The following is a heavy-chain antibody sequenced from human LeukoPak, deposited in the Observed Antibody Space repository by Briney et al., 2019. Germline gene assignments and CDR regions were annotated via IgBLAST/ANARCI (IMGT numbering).Heavy chain of an antibody. CDR2: IWSDGSQK. J-gene: IGHJ4*02. CDR1: GFSFKNHG. D-gene: IGHD3-9*01. V-gene: IGHV3-33*07. CDR3: ARDLSYGSLDC. Sequence: GGSLRLSCAASGFSFKNHGFYWVRQAPGKGLEWVAIIWSDGSQKYCADSVKGRFTISRDNSKNTVYLQMNSLRAEDTAMYYCARDLSYGSLDCRGQGTLVTVSS.